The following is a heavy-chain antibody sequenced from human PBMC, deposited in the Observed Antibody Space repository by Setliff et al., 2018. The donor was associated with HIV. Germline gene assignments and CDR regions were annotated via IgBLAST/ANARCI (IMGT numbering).Heavy chain of an antibody. CDR3: ATHSGYDRDY. Sequence: PGGSLRLSCAASGFTFSSSWMSWVRQAPGKGLEWVAKIKPDGSEKYYVDSVRGRFTISRDDAKNSLYLQMNSLRAEDTAVYYCATHSGYDRDYWGQGTLVTVS. CDR1: GFTFSSSW. D-gene: IGHD5-12*01. CDR2: IKPDGSEK. J-gene: IGHJ4*02. V-gene: IGHV3-7*02.